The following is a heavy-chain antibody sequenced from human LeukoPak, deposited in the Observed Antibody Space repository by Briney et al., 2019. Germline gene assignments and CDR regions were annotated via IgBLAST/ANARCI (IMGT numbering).Heavy chain of an antibody. Sequence: GGSLRLSCAASEFTFSHYAMNWVRQAPGKGLEWVSYISSSGSNIYYAASVKGRFTISRDNAKNSLYLQMNSLRAEDTAVYYCARDGKGRNRIGYYFDYWGQGTLVTVSS. V-gene: IGHV3-48*03. D-gene: IGHD3-10*01. CDR2: ISSSGSNI. CDR1: EFTFSHYA. CDR3: ARDGKGRNRIGYYFDY. J-gene: IGHJ4*02.